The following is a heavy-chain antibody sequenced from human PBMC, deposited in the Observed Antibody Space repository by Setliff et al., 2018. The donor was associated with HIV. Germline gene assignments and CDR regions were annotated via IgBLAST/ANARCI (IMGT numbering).Heavy chain of an antibody. CDR1: GDSVSRSNYY. Sequence: SETLSLTCTVSGDSVSRSNYYWAWIRQPPGKGLEWIGSIDYNEITYHNPSLKSRVTLSVDTPKNQFSLYLSSVTASDTAVYYCASLFRLSGFWISFLPDYWGQGILVTVSS. V-gene: IGHV4-39*01. J-gene: IGHJ4*02. CDR3: ASLFRLSGFWISFLPDY. D-gene: IGHD3-3*01. CDR2: IDYNEIT.